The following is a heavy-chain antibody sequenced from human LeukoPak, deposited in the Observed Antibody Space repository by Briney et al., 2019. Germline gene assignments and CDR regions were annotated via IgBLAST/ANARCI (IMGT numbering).Heavy chain of an antibody. CDR1: GYTFTNYY. D-gene: IGHD6-19*01. V-gene: IGHV1-46*01. Sequence: ASVKVSCKASGYTFTNYYMHWVRQAPGQGLEWMGIINPSGGSTSYAQKFQGRVTMTTDTSTSTAYMELRSLRSDDTAVYYCARVPGIAVALHFDYWGQGTLVTVSS. CDR3: ARVPGIAVALHFDY. CDR2: INPSGGST. J-gene: IGHJ4*02.